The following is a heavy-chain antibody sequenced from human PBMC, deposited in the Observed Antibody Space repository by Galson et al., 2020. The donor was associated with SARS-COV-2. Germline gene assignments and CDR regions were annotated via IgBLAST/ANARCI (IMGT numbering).Heavy chain of an antibody. CDR3: ARDGTYYDFWSGYKPHTYYYYYYYMDV. D-gene: IGHD3-3*01. J-gene: IGHJ6*03. CDR2: ISYDGSNK. V-gene: IGHV3-30*01. CDR1: GFTFSSYA. Sequence: GGSLRLSCAASGFTFSSYAMHWVRQAPGKGLEWVAVISYDGSNKYYADSVKDRFTISRDNSKNTLYLQMNSLRAEDTAVYYCARDGTYYDFWSGYKPHTYYYYYYYMDVWGKGTTVTVSS.